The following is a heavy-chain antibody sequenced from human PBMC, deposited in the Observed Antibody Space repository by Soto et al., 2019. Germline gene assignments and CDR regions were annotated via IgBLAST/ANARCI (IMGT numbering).Heavy chain of an antibody. CDR3: ARYCSSTSCYALWYFDL. V-gene: IGHV4-59*08. D-gene: IGHD2-2*01. J-gene: IGHJ2*01. Sequence: QVQLQESGPGLVKPSETLSLTCTVSGGSISSYYWSWIRQPPGKGLEWIGYIYYSGSTNYNPSLKSRVTISVDTSKNQVSLKLSSVTAADTAVYYCARYCSSTSCYALWYFDLWGRGTLVTVSS. CDR1: GGSISSYY. CDR2: IYYSGST.